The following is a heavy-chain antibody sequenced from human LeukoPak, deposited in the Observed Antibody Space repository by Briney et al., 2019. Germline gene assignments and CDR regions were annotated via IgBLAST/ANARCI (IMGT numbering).Heavy chain of an antibody. CDR3: ARSTVAAA. Sequence: GGSLGRSCAASGFTFSSYWMSWVRQAPGKGLEWVANIKQGGSEKYYVESVKGRFTISRDNAKNSLYPQMNSLRAEETAVYYCARSTVAAAWGQGTLVTVSS. CDR2: IKQGGSEK. J-gene: IGHJ5*02. V-gene: IGHV3-7*03. D-gene: IGHD4-23*01. CDR1: GFTFSSYW.